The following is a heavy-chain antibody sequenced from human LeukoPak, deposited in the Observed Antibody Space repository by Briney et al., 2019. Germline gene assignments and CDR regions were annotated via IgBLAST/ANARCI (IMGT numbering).Heavy chain of an antibody. CDR3: ASPSGGRYRDDALDI. CDR1: GGSVSSGSYY. CDR2: ISYTGTT. Sequence: PSETLPLTCTVSGGSVSSGSYYWSWIRQPPGRRLEWIGYISYTGTTNYNPSLRSRVTISVDMSKNQISLKLNSVTAADTAVYHCASPSGGRYRDDALDIWGQGTMVTVSS. V-gene: IGHV4-61*01. J-gene: IGHJ3*02. D-gene: IGHD3-10*01.